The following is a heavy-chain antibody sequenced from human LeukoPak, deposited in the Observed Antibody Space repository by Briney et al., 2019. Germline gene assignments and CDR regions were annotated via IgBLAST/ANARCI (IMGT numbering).Heavy chain of an antibody. Sequence: ASVKVSCKASGYTFTGYYMHWVRQAPGQGLEWMGWINPNSGGTNYAQKFQGRVTMTRDTSISTAYMELSRLRSDDTAVYYRARVVCSGGSCYDSDYWGQGTLVTVSS. CDR1: GYTFTGYY. CDR3: ARVVCSGGSCYDSDY. J-gene: IGHJ4*02. CDR2: INPNSGGT. D-gene: IGHD2-15*01. V-gene: IGHV1-2*02.